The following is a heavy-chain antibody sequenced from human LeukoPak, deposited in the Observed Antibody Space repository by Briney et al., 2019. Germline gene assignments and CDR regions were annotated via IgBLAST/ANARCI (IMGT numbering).Heavy chain of an antibody. CDR3: ASLDYYGSGSYYYFDY. CDR1: GYSFTSYW. V-gene: IGHV5-51*01. D-gene: IGHD3-10*01. J-gene: IGHJ4*02. CDR2: IYPGDSDT. Sequence: GESLKISCKGSGYSFTSYWIGWVRQMPGKGLEWMGIIYPGDSDTRYSPSFQGQVTISADKSISTAYLQWSSLKASDTAMYYCASLDYYGSGSYYYFDYWGQGTLVTVSS.